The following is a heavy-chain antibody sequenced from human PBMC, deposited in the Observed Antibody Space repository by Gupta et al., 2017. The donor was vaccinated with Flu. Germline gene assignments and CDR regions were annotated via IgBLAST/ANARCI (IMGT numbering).Heavy chain of an antibody. CDR2: ITASGDST. J-gene: IGHJ4*02. V-gene: IGHV3-23*01. CDR3: VKDTSYSLDY. Sequence: FSSYAMCWVRQAPGKGLEWVSAITASGDSTYYADSVGGRFAISRDNSKNMVYLQMNSLRAEDTAVYYCVKDTSYSLDYWGRGTLVTVSS. D-gene: IGHD6-13*01. CDR1: FSSYA.